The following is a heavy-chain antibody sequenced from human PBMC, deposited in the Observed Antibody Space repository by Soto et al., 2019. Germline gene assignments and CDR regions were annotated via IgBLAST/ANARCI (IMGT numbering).Heavy chain of an antibody. CDR1: GGSISSGGYY. CDR3: ARDRSSGYHDY. J-gene: IGHJ4*02. V-gene: IGHV4-31*03. D-gene: IGHD6-19*01. CDR2: IYYSGST. Sequence: SETLSLTCTVSGGSISSGGYYWSWIRQHPGKGLEWIGYIYYSGSTYYNPSLKSRVTISVDASKNQFSLKLSSVTAADTAVYYCARDRSSGYHDYWGQGTLVTVSS.